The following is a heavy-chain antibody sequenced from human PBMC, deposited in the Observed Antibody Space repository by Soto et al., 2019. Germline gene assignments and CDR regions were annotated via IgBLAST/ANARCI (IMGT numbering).Heavy chain of an antibody. CDR2: IYYSGST. Sequence: SETLSLTCTVSGGSISSSSYYWGWIRQPPGKGLGWIGSIYYSGSTYYNPARTSRVAISVDTSTNQFSPTRTSVTAAAPAVYYCARRRGLVQPTARGVDYWGQGTLVTVS. CDR1: GGSISSSSYY. D-gene: IGHD3-9*01. J-gene: IGHJ4*02. CDR3: ARRRGLVQPTARGVDY. V-gene: IGHV4-39*01.